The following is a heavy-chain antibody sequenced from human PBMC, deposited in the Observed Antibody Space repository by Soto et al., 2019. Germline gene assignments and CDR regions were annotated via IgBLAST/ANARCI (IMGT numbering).Heavy chain of an antibody. CDR2: IYYSGST. Sequence: SETLSLTCTVTGDSISSRSYYWGWIRQPPGKGLEWIGSIYYSGSTYNNPSLRSRVSMSIDTSKDQFSLKLKSVTAADTALYFCARQRTSVVTRAYFDVWGPGSLVTVSS. CDR3: ARQRTSVVTRAYFDV. CDR1: GDSISSRSYY. J-gene: IGHJ4*02. V-gene: IGHV4-39*01. D-gene: IGHD2-21*02.